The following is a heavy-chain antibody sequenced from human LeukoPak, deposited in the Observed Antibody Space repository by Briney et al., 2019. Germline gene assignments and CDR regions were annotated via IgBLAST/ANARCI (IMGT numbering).Heavy chain of an antibody. Sequence: GGSLRLSRAASGFTFDDYAMHWVRQAPGKGLEWVSGISWNSGSIGYADSVKGRFTISRDNAKNSLYLQMNSLRAEDTALYYCATIGAFDIWGQGTMVTVSS. CDR1: GFTFDDYA. CDR2: ISWNSGSI. J-gene: IGHJ3*02. V-gene: IGHV3-9*01. CDR3: ATIGAFDI. D-gene: IGHD5-24*01.